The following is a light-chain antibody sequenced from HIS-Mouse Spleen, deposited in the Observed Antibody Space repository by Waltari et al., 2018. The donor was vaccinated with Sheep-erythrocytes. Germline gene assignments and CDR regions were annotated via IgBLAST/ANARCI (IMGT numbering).Light chain of an antibody. CDR1: SGYSNYK. CDR3: GADHGSGSNFVYV. CDR2: VGTGGLVG. J-gene: IGLJ1*01. V-gene: IGLV9-49*01. Sequence: QPVLTQPPSASASLGASVTLTCTLSSGYSNYKVDWYQQRPGKGPRFVLRVGTGGLVGSKGDGIPDRFSGLGSGLNRYLTIKNIQEEDESDYHCGADHGSGSNFVYVFGTGTKVTVL.